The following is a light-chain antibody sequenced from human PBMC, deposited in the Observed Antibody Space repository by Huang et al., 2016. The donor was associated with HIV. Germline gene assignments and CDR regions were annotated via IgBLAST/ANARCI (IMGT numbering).Light chain of an antibody. J-gene: IGKJ1*01. V-gene: IGKV3-11*01. CDR1: QSVGSY. CDR2: DAS. Sequence: EVVLTQSPATLSLSPGERATRSCRASQSVGSYLAWYQQRPGQAPRLLIYDASSRATGIPVRFSGSGFGTDFSLTISSKEPEDFAVYYCQQRSNWPTFGQGTRVDIK. CDR3: QQRSNWPT.